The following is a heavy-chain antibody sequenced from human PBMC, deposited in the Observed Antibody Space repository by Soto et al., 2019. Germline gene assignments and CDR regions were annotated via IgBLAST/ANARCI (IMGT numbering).Heavy chain of an antibody. CDR2: IYPGHSDT. J-gene: IGHJ4*02. D-gene: IGHD6-13*01. V-gene: IGHV5-51*01. CDR1: GYTFTNNW. Sequence: GESLKISCNGSGYTFTNNWVGWVRQMPGKGLEWMGIIYPGHSDTRYSPSFQGQVTISADKSTSKAYLQWNSLEASDTAIYYCHVFRSSWFGDGRLDSWGPGTLVTVSS. CDR3: HVFRSSWFGDGRLDS.